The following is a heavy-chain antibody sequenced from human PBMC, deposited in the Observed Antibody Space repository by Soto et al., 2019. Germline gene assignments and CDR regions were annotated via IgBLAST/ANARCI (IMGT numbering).Heavy chain of an antibody. Sequence: PSETLPDTCTVSAGTTTTSNNFWVGFRQPPGKGLEWIGGIYYSGSTYYNPSLKSRVTISVDTSKNQFSLTLTSVTAADTAVYYCARHGEAVAEYFMDVWGKGTTVT. V-gene: IGHV4-39*01. D-gene: IGHD6-19*01. J-gene: IGHJ6*03. CDR1: AGTTTTSNNF. CDR3: ARHGEAVAEYFMDV. CDR2: IYYSGST.